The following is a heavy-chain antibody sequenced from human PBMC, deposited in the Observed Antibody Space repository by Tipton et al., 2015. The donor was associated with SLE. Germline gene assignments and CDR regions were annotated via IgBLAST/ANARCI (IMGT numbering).Heavy chain of an antibody. CDR2: FIPIFGAV. J-gene: IGHJ6*03. Sequence: QLVQSGAEVKKPGASVKVSCKASGYTFTSYFMHWVRQAPGQGLERMGGFIPIFGAVRYAHKFQGRVTIITDESTSTAYMELSGLRSEDTAIYYCARGVPTSRHYYYMDVWARGTTVIVSS. V-gene: IGHV1-69*05. CDR1: GYTFTSYF. CDR3: ARGVPTSRHYYYMDV. D-gene: IGHD2-2*01.